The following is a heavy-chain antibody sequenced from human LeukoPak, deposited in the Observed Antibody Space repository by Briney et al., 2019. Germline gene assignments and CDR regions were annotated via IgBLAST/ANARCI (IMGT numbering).Heavy chain of an antibody. D-gene: IGHD5-12*01. CDR3: ARPGRGYSGYDPFDY. V-gene: IGHV1-69*01. CDR2: IIPIFGTA. J-gene: IGHJ4*02. CDR1: GGTFSSYA. Sequence: SVNVSCQASGGTFSSYAISWVRQAPGQGREWMGGIIPIFGTANYAQKFQGRVTITADESTSTAYMELSSLRSEDTAVYYCARPGRGYSGYDPFDYWGQGTLVTVSS.